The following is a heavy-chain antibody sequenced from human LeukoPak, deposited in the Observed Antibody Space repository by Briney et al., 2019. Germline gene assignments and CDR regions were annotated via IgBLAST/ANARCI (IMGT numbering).Heavy chain of an antibody. CDR3: ARGPRVFLDY. CDR1: GGSISSYY. Sequence: SETLSLTCTVSGGSISSYYWSWIRQPPGKGLEWIGYIYYSGSTNYNPSLKSRVTISVDTSKNQFSLKLSSVTAADTAVYYCARGPRVFLDYWGQGTLVTVSS. V-gene: IGHV4-59*01. CDR2: IYYSGST. J-gene: IGHJ4*02.